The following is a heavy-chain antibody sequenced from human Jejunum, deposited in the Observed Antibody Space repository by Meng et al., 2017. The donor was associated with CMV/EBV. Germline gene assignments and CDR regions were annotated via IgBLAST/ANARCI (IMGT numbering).Heavy chain of an antibody. V-gene: IGHV4-59*11. CDR3: ARDLDPYDFWAWFDP. CDR1: GDSLSSHY. D-gene: IGHD3-3*01. Sequence: SGDSLSSHYWNWIRQPPGKGLELIGYIYYNGDTNYNPSLKSRATISVDTSKNQFSLRLNSVTAADTAVYYCARDLDPYDFWAWFDPWGLGTLVTVSS. J-gene: IGHJ5*02. CDR2: IYYNGDT.